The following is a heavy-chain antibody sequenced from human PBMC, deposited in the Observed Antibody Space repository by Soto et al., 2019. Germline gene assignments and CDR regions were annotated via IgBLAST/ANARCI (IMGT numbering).Heavy chain of an antibody. D-gene: IGHD4-4*01. CDR3: AGGDVTPNFDY. J-gene: IGHJ4*02. CDR2: MYSGGST. CDR1: GFTVTSHY. Sequence: GGSLRLSCAASGFTVTSHYMSWVRQAPGKGLEWVSVMYSGGSTFYADSLEGRFITSRDDSQNTLYLQMNSLRVEDTAVYYCAGGDVTPNFDYWGQGAQVTVSS. V-gene: IGHV3-66*01.